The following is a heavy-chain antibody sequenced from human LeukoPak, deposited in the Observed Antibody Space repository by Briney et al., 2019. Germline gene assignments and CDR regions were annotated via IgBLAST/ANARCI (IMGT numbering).Heavy chain of an antibody. CDR1: GYSFTSYW. V-gene: IGHV5-51*01. CDR2: IYPGDSDT. CDR3: ARIVFGWYSLRPFYFDY. Sequence: GESLQISCQGSGYSFTSYWIGWVRPMPGKGLEWMGIIYPGDSDTRYSPSFQGQVTISADKSISTAYLQWSSLKASDTAMYYCARIVFGWYSLRPFYFDYWGQGTLVTVSS. D-gene: IGHD6-19*01. J-gene: IGHJ4*02.